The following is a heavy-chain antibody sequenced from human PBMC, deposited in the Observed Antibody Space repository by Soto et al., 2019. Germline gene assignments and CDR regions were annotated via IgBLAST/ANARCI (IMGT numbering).Heavy chain of an antibody. Sequence: QVQLVESGGGVVQPGRSLRLSCAASGFTFSSYAMHWVRQAPGKGLEWVAVISYDGSNKYYADSVKGRFTISRDNSKNTLYLQMKSRRAEDTAVYYCARDGGSGSYGGEWHYYYYGMVVWGRGTTVTVSS. CDR3: ARDGGSGSYGGEWHYYYYGMVV. J-gene: IGHJ6*02. V-gene: IGHV3-30-3*01. CDR1: GFTFSSYA. D-gene: IGHD3-10*01. CDR2: ISYDGSNK.